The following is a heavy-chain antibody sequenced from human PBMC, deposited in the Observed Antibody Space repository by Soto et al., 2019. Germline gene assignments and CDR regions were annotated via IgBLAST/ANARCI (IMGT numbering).Heavy chain of an antibody. J-gene: IGHJ5*02. D-gene: IGHD6-13*01. Sequence: QVQLVQSGAEVKKPGASVKVSCKASGYTFTSYDINWVRQATGQGLEWMGWMNPNSGNTGYAQKFQGRVTMTRNTTTSTAYMELSSLRSEATAVYYCARERSAAGTGRVDPWGQGTLVTVSS. V-gene: IGHV1-8*01. CDR1: GYTFTSYD. CDR2: MNPNSGNT. CDR3: ARERSAAGTGRVDP.